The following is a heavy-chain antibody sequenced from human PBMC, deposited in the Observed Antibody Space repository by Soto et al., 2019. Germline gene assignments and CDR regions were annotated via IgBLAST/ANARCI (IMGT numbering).Heavy chain of an antibody. CDR1: GYTFTNYY. CDR3: ARAYGDPNFYY. D-gene: IGHD4-17*01. V-gene: IGHV1-46*01. Sequence: ASVKVSCKASGYTFTNYYMYWVRQAPGQGLEWMGIINPSGGSTSYAQKFQGRVTMTRDTSTSTVYMELSSLRSEDTAVYYCARAYGDPNFYYWGQGTLVTVSS. J-gene: IGHJ4*02. CDR2: INPSGGST.